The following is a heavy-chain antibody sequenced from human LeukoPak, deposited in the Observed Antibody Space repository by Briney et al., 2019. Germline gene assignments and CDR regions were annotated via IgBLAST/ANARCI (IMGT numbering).Heavy chain of an antibody. CDR3: AKPPYYGDGLIHWFDP. D-gene: IGHD4-17*01. CDR1: GFTFSSYS. J-gene: IGHJ5*02. V-gene: IGHV3-48*01. CDR2: ISSSSSTI. Sequence: PGGSLRLSCAASGFTFSSYSMNWVRQAPGKGLEWVSYISSSSSTIYYADSVKGRFTISRDNPKNTLYLQMNSLRAEDTAVYYCAKPPYYGDGLIHWFDPWGQGTLVTVSS.